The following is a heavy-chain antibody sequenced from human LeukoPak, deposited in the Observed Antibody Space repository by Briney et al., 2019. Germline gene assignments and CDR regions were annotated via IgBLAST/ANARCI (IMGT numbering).Heavy chain of an antibody. D-gene: IGHD3-10*01. CDR2: IYTSGST. CDR3: ARGASEGGWFGEFELYFQH. V-gene: IGHV4-4*07. Sequence: PSETLSLTCTVSGGSISSYYWSWIRQPAGKGLEWIGRIYTSGSTNYNPSLKSRVTMSVDTSKNQFSLKLSSVTAADTAVYYCARGASEGGWFGEFELYFQHWGQGTLVTVSS. CDR1: GGSISSYY. J-gene: IGHJ1*01.